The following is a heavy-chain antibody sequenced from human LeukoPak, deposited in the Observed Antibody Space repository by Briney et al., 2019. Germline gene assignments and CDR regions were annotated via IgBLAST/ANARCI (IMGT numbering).Heavy chain of an antibody. CDR2: IKPDGSEE. Sequence: GGSLRLSCTASGFTFSTYWMSWVRQAPGKGLEWVANIKPDGSEEYYVDSVKGRFTISRDNAKTSLYLQMNSLRADDTAVYYCARAGVTWGYDYWGQGTLVTVSS. V-gene: IGHV3-7*01. CDR3: ARAGVTWGYDY. J-gene: IGHJ4*02. CDR1: GFTFSTYW. D-gene: IGHD2-8*01.